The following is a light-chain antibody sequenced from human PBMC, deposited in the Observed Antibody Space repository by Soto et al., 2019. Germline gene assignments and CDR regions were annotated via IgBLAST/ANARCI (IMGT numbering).Light chain of an antibody. CDR3: SLYAGRNNLL. CDR2: EVS. Sequence: QSALTQPPSASGSPGQSVTISCTGTSSDVGIYNFVSWYQQHPGKVPKLMIYEVSKRPSGIPGRFSGSKSGNTASLTVSGLQAEDEADYYCSLYAGRNNLLFGGGTKVTVL. V-gene: IGLV2-8*01. CDR1: SSDVGIYNF. J-gene: IGLJ3*02.